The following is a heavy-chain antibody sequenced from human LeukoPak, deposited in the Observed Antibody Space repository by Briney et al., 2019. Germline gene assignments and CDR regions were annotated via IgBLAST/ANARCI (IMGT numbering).Heavy chain of an antibody. CDR2: ISSSSTI. CDR3: ARGGIVAPAT. Sequence: GGSLRLSCAASGFTFSSYSMNWVRQAPGKGLEWVSYISSSSTIYYADSVKGRFTISRDNAKNSLYLQMNSLRAEDTAVYYCARGGIVAPATWGQGTLVAVSS. V-gene: IGHV3-48*01. D-gene: IGHD5-12*01. CDR1: GFTFSSYS. J-gene: IGHJ4*02.